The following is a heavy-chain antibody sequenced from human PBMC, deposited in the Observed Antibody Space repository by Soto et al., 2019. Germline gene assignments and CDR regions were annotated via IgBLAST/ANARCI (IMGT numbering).Heavy chain of an antibody. J-gene: IGHJ2*01. CDR1: GFTFHNYG. CDR3: ASGMGGYDIVNWYFDL. D-gene: IGHD5-12*01. V-gene: IGHV3-23*01. CDR2: ITDSGGST. Sequence: PGWALRRSRAASGFTFHNYGMIWVRQSPGEGLECVSAITDSGGSTYYADSVKGRFTISRDNAKNSLYLQMNSLRAEDTAVYYCASGMGGYDIVNWYFDLWGRGTLVTVSS.